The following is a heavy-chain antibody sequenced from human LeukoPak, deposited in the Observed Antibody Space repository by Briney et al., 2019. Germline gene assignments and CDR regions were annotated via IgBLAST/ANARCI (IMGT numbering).Heavy chain of an antibody. Sequence: ASVKVSCKASGYTFTGYYMHWVRQAPGQGLEWMGWINPNSGGTNYAQKFQGRVTMTRDTSISTAYMELSRLTSDDTAVYYCARDGADSSGYYSLYYYYMDVWGKGTTVTVSS. CDR2: INPNSGGT. CDR3: ARDGADSSGYYSLYYYYMDV. D-gene: IGHD3-22*01. V-gene: IGHV1-2*02. CDR1: GYTFTGYY. J-gene: IGHJ6*03.